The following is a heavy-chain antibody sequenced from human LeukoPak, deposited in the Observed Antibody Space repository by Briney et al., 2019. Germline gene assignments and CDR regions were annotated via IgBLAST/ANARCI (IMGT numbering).Heavy chain of an antibody. CDR1: GFTFSNYA. CDR3: AKESGDSSGYSYDY. D-gene: IGHD3-22*01. J-gene: IGHJ4*02. Sequence: GGSLRLSCAASGFTFSNYAMSWVRQAPGKGLEWVSAISGSGGSTYYADSVKGRFTISRDNSKNTLYLQMNSLRAEDTAVYYCAKESGDSSGYSYDYWGQGTLVTVSS. CDR2: ISGSGGST. V-gene: IGHV3-23*01.